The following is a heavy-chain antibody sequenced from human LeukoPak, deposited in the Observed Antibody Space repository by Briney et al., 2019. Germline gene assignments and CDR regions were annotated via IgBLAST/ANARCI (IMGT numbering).Heavy chain of an antibody. CDR1: GGTFSSYA. CDR3: ARRRYCSSTSCFTGDYFDY. D-gene: IGHD2-2*01. J-gene: IGHJ4*02. V-gene: IGHV1-69*05. CDR2: IIPIFGTA. Sequence: GASVKVSCKASGGTFSSYAISWVRQAPGQGLEWIGGIIPIFGTANYAQKFQGRVTITTDESTSTAYMELSSLRSEDTAVYYCARRRYCSSTSCFTGDYFDYWGQGTLVTVSS.